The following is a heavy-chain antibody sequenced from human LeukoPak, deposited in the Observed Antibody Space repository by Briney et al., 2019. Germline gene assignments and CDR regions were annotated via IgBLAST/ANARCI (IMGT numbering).Heavy chain of an antibody. CDR2: INHSGST. D-gene: IGHD2-2*01. CDR3: VPLAVPAATPPAFDI. CDR1: GGSFSGYY. Sequence: PSETLSLTCAVYGGSFSGYYWNWIRQPPGKGLEWIGEINHSGSTHYNPSLKSRVTMSVDTSKNQLSMKLSSVTAADTAVYYCVPLAVPAATPPAFDIWGQGTVVTVSS. V-gene: IGHV4-34*01. J-gene: IGHJ3*02.